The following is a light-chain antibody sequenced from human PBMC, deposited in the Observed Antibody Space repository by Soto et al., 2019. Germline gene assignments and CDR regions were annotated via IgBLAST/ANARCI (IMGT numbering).Light chain of an antibody. CDR1: QSVSTRY. V-gene: IGKV3-20*01. CDR2: GAS. Sequence: ESMLTQSPGTLSLSPGERATLSCRASQSVSTRYLAWYQQKPGQAPRLLIYGASIRATGIPDRFSGSGSGTDFTLTISRREPEDLAVYYCQQFGSSPPSFTFGQGTKLEI. J-gene: IGKJ2*01. CDR3: QQFGSSPPSFT.